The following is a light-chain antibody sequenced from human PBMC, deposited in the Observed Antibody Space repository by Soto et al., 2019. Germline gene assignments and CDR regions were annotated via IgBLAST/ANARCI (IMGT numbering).Light chain of an antibody. CDR1: QSVISY. CDR2: DAS. V-gene: IGKV3-11*01. Sequence: IVLTQSPATLSFSPGERATLSCRASQSVISYLAWYQQKPGQAPRLLIYDASNRATGIPARFSGSGSGTDFTLTISSLEPEDFAIYYCQQRFNWPPITFGQWTRLEIK. CDR3: QQRFNWPPIT. J-gene: IGKJ5*01.